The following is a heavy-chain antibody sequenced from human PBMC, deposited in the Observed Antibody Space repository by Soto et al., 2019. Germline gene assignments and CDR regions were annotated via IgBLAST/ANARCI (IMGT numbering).Heavy chain of an antibody. Sequence: GSGPTLVNPTQTLTLTCTFSGFSLSTSGMCVSWIRQPPGKALEWLALIDWDDDKYYSTSLKTRLTISKDTSKNQVVLTMSNMDPVDTATYYCARTTHDSSGFCLAYYYGMDVSGHGTTVTVSS. D-gene: IGHD3-22*01. CDR2: IDWDDDK. CDR1: GFSLSTSGMC. CDR3: ARTTHDSSGFCLAYYYGMDV. J-gene: IGHJ6*02. V-gene: IGHV2-70*01.